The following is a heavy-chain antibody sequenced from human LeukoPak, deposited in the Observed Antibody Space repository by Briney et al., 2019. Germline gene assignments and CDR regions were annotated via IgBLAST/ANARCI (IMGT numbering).Heavy chain of an antibody. D-gene: IGHD2-2*03. CDR3: ATHGSAHYYMDV. Sequence: PGGSLRLSCAASGFTFSSYGMSWVRQAPGKGLEWVSGISDSGSGTYYADSVKGRFTISRDNSKNTLHLQMNSLRAEDTAVYYCATHGSAHYYMDVWGKGTTVTISS. V-gene: IGHV3-23*01. CDR1: GFTFSSYG. J-gene: IGHJ6*03. CDR2: ISDSGSGT.